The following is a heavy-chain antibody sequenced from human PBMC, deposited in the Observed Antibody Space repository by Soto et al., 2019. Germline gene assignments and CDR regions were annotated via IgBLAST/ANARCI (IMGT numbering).Heavy chain of an antibody. CDR1: GGSFSGYY. D-gene: IGHD1-7*01. CDR2: INHSGST. CDR3: ARDPKYNWNYGKLDY. Sequence: QVQLQQWGAGLLKPSETLSLTCAVYGGSFSGYYWSWIRQPPGKGLEWIGEINHSGSTNYNPSLKSRVTISVDTSKNQFSLKLSSVTAADTAVYYCARDPKYNWNYGKLDYWGQGTLVTVSS. V-gene: IGHV4-34*01. J-gene: IGHJ4*02.